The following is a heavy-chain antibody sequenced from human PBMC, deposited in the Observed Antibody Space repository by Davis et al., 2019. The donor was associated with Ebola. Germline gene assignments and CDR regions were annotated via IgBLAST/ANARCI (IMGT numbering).Heavy chain of an antibody. CDR1: GFTFSSYA. CDR2: IKQDGSKK. D-gene: IGHD1-7*01. CDR3: ARDRYNWNYVGNFDY. J-gene: IGHJ4*02. Sequence: GGSLRLSCAASGFTFSSYAMSWVRQAPGKGLEWVANIKQDGSKKYYVDSVKGRFTISRDNAKNSLYLQMNSLRAEDTAVYYCARDRYNWNYVGNFDYWGQGTLVTVSS. V-gene: IGHV3-7*01.